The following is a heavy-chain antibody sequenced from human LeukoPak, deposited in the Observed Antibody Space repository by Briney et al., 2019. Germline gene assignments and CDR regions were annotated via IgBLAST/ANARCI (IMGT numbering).Heavy chain of an antibody. J-gene: IGHJ1*01. CDR3: ARGGYGEYRSRWFHQ. Sequence: PSETLSLTCAVAGGAISSYYGSWIRQPPGKGLEWIGYIYYTGNTNYNPSLKSRVTISVDTSKNQFSLKLSSVTAADTAVYYCARGGYGEYRSRWFHQWGQGHVVSVSS. D-gene: IGHD4-17*01. CDR1: GGAISSYY. V-gene: IGHV4-59*01. CDR2: IYYTGNT.